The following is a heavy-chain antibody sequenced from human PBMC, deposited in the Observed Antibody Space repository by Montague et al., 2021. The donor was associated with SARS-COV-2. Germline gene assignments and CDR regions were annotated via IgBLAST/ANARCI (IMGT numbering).Heavy chain of an antibody. CDR1: GGSISSYY. CDR3: APIFGTNHFYFDY. J-gene: IGHJ4*02. CDR2: IYYSGST. Sequence: SETLSLTCTVSGGSISSYYWSWIRQPPGKGLEWIGCIYYSGSTNYNPSLKSRVTISVDTSKNQFSLKLSSVTAADTAVYFCAPIFGTNHFYFDYWDQGALVTVSS. D-gene: IGHD2-8*01. V-gene: IGHV4-59*12.